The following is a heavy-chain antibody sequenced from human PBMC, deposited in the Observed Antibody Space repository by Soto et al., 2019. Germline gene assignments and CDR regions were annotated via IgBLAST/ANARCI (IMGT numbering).Heavy chain of an antibody. D-gene: IGHD6-19*01. CDR1: GYTFTGYA. CDR2: INAGNGNT. CDR3: ARAVAVAADFDY. Sequence: VQLVQSGAEEKKPGASVKVSCKASGYTFTGYAMHWVRQAPGQRLEWMGWINAGNGNTKYSQKFQGRVTITRDTSAGTVNMDLSSLRSEDTAVYYCARAVAVAADFDYWGQGTLVTVST. J-gene: IGHJ4*02. V-gene: IGHV1-3*05.